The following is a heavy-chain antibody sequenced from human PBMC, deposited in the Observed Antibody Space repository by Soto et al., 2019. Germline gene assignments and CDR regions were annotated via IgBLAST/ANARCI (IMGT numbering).Heavy chain of an antibody. J-gene: IGHJ3*02. CDR2: MNPNSGNT. V-gene: IGHV1-8*01. Sequence: GASVKVSCKASGYTFTSYDINWVRQATGQGLEWMGWMNPNSGNTGYAQKFQGRVTMTRNTSISTAYMELSSPRSEDTAVYYCARGYRNWNDAFDIWGQGTMVTVSS. D-gene: IGHD1-1*01. CDR1: GYTFTSYD. CDR3: ARGYRNWNDAFDI.